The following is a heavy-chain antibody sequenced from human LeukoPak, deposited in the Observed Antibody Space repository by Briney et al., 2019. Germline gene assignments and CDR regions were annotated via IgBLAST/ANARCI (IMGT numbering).Heavy chain of an antibody. CDR1: GFTFSSYA. CDR2: ISYDGSEK. D-gene: IGHD4-17*01. J-gene: IGHJ6*02. CDR3: ARVGTVTHYYYYYGMDV. Sequence: GGSLRLSCAASGFTFSSYAMHWVCQAPGKGLEWVAVISYDGSEKYYADSVKGRFTISRDNSKNTTYLQMNSLRAEDTAVYYCARVGTVTHYYYYYGMDVWGQGTTVTVSS. V-gene: IGHV3-30-3*01.